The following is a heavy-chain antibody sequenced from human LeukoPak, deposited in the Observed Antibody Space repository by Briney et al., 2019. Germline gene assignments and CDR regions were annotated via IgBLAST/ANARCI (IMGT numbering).Heavy chain of an antibody. CDR3: ATRGYSSSGPFQLDYIDY. CDR1: GDSISSDNHH. V-gene: IGHV4-61*02. CDR2: IYSSGST. J-gene: IGHJ4*02. Sequence: SETLSLTCTVSGDSISSDNHHWSWIRQPAGKGLEWIGRIYSSGSTDHNPSLQSRVTISVDTSKNQSSLKLSSVTAADAAVYYCATRGYSSSGPFQLDYIDYWGQGTLVTVSS. D-gene: IGHD6-6*01.